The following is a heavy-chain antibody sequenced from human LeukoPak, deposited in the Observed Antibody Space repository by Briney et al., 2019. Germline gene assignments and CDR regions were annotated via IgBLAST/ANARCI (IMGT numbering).Heavy chain of an antibody. J-gene: IGHJ5*02. CDR1: GFTFSSST. CDR3: VRIPNSANFPNWFDP. CDR2: ISSSSNYI. D-gene: IGHD4/OR15-4a*01. V-gene: IGHV3-21*01. Sequence: GGSLRLSCAASGFTFSSSTMNWVRQAPGKELEWVSSISSSSNYIYYADSVKGRFTISRDNAKNSLYLQMNSLRADDTAVYYCVRIPNSANFPNWFDPWGQGTLVTVSS.